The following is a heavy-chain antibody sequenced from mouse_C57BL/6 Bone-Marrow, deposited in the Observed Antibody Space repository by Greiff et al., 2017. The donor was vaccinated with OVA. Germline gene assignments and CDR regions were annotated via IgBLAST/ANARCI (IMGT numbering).Heavy chain of an antibody. CDR3: AMVTRVFAY. D-gene: IGHD2-1*01. Sequence: QVQLKQPGAELVKPGASVKLSCKASGYTFTSYWMHWVKQRPGQGLEWIGMIHPNSGSTNYNEKFKSKATLTVAKSSSTAYMQLSSLTSEDSAVYYCAMVTRVFAYWGQGTLVTVSA. CDR1: GYTFTSYW. CDR2: IHPNSGST. V-gene: IGHV1-64*01. J-gene: IGHJ3*01.